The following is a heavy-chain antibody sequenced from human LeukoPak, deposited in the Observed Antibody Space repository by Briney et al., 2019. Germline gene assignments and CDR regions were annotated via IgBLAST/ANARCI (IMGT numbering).Heavy chain of an antibody. Sequence: PGGSLRLSCAASGFTFSSHSMNWVRQAPGKGLEWLSYISSSSSTIYYADSVKGRFTISRDNAQNSLYLQMNSLRAEDTAVYYCARGGHDHGGSGWYWGQGTLVTVSS. CDR3: ARGGHDHGGSGWY. CDR1: GFTFSSHS. V-gene: IGHV3-48*04. J-gene: IGHJ4*02. D-gene: IGHD4-23*01. CDR2: ISSSSSTI.